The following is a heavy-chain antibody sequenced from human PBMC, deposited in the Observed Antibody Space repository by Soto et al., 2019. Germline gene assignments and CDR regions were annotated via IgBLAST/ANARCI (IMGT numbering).Heavy chain of an antibody. Sequence: GGSLRLSCAASGFSFSSYWMHWVRQAPGKGLVWVSRINSDGSSTTYADSVKGRFTISRDNAKSTLYAQMNSLRAEDTAVYYCASGYSSSWYNAFDIWGQGTMVTVSS. CDR3: ASGYSSSWYNAFDI. J-gene: IGHJ3*02. V-gene: IGHV3-74*01. D-gene: IGHD6-13*01. CDR2: INSDGSST. CDR1: GFSFSSYW.